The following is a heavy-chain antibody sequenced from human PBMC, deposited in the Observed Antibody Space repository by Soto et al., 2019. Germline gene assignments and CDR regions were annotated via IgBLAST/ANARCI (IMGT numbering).Heavy chain of an antibody. CDR3: AGDSTLYSHQQLAPFDY. CDR2: ISAYNGNT. D-gene: IGHD6-13*01. J-gene: IGHJ4*02. V-gene: IGHV1-18*01. CDR1: GYTLTELS. Sequence: ASVKVSCKVSGYTLTELSMHWVRQAPGQGLEWMGWISAYNGNTNYAQKLQGRVTMTTDTSTSTAYMELRSLRAEDTAVYYCAGDSTLYSHQQLAPFDYWGQGTLVTVSS.